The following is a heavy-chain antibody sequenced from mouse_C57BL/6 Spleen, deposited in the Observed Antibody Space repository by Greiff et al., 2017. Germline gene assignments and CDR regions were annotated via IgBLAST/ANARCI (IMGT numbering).Heavy chain of an antibody. J-gene: IGHJ1*03. D-gene: IGHD1-1*01. CDR3: ARHPGSSYWYFDV. CDR2: IWSDGST. Sequence: VKVVESGPGLVAPSQSLSITCTVSGFSLTSYGVHWVRQPPGKGLEWLVVIWSDGSTTYNSALKSRLSISKDNSKSQVFLNMNSLQTDDTAMYCCARHPGSSYWYFDVWGTGTTVTVSS. CDR1: GFSLTSYG. V-gene: IGHV2-6-1*01.